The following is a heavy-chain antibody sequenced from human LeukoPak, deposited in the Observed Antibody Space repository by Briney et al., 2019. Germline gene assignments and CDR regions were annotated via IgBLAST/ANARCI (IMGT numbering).Heavy chain of an antibody. CDR1: GFTFSPYC. CDR2: IKPDGSEK. J-gene: IGHJ4*02. V-gene: IGHV3-7*01. Sequence: GGSLRLSCTASGFTFSPYCMTWVRQAPGKGLEWVANIKPDGSEKYYVDSVKGRFTISRDNTKNSVYLQMNSLRAEDTAVYYCAIKHDYWGQGTLVTVSS. CDR3: AIKHDY.